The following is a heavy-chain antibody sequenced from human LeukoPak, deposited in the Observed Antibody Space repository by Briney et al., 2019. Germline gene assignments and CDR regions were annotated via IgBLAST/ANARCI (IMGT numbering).Heavy chain of an antibody. Sequence: RTGESLKISRKGSGHSFTNYWIGWGRQVPGKGLEGMGIIYPGDSDTRYSPFFQGPVITSANDYISPAYQQWRHLKASDAAKYYCAERGLGCSSTSCHSPDAFGILGQGTMVTVSS. CDR3: AERGLGCSSTSCHSPDAFGI. D-gene: IGHD2-2*01. V-gene: IGHV5-51*01. CDR1: GHSFTNYW. J-gene: IGHJ3*02. CDR2: IYPGDSDT.